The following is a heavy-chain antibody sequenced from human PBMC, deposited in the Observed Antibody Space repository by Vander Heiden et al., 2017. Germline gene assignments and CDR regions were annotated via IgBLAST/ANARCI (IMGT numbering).Heavy chain of an antibody. Sequence: QWQLVESGGGVVQPGGALRLFCVSSGFTFKCYAIRWVRQAPGQGLEWVAVIAYDGSNKYYAGPVMGRFSISRDNSKNALYLEMNSLRTEDTAVYYCVRDSRVVGATYNWFDPWGQGTLVTVSS. CDR2: IAYDGSNK. CDR1: GFTFKCYA. V-gene: IGHV3-30*03. CDR3: VRDSRVVGATYNWFDP. J-gene: IGHJ5*02. D-gene: IGHD1-26*01.